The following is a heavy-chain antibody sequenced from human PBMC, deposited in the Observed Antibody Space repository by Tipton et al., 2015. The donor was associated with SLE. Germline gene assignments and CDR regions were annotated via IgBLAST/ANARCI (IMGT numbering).Heavy chain of an antibody. CDR1: GGSISRSNYY. CDR3: ASPEAFDI. J-gene: IGHJ3*02. Sequence: TLSLTCIVSGGSISRSNYYWGWIRQPPGKGLEWIGSIHYSGKTYYNSSLKSRVTISVYKSKNQFSLKLSSMTAADTAVYYCASPEAFDIWGQGTMVTVSS. CDR2: IHYSGKT. V-gene: IGHV4-39*01.